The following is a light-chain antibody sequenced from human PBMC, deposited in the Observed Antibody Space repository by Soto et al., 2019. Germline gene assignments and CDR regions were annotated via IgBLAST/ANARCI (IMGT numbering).Light chain of an antibody. Sequence: IVLTQSAGTLSLSPGERATLSCRASQTVSRNYLAWYQQKPGQAPRLLIYGASSRATGIPDRFSGSGSGTDLTLTISRLEPEDFAVYYCQQYGSLPRTFGQGTRLEIK. J-gene: IGKJ5*01. CDR2: GAS. CDR1: QTVSRNY. V-gene: IGKV3-20*01. CDR3: QQYGSLPRT.